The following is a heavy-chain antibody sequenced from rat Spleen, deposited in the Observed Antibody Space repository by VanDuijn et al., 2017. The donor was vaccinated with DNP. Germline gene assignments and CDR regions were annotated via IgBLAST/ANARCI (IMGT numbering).Heavy chain of an antibody. V-gene: IGHV5-22*01. CDR2: ISYDGGST. CDR3: ARHVLPLRVWDY. D-gene: IGHD4-1*01. CDR1: GFTLSDYY. Sequence: EVQLVESGGGFVQPGGSLKLSCAASGFTLSDYYMAWVRQAPTKGLEWVAYISYDGGSTYSGDSVKGRFTISRDIAKNTLYPQMSSLRSEDMATYYCARHVLPLRVWDYWGQGVMVTVSS. J-gene: IGHJ2*01.